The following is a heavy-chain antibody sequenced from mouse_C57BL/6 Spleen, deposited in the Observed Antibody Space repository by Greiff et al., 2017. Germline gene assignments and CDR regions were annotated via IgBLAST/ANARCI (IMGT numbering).Heavy chain of an antibody. CDR1: GYTFTDYN. CDR3: ARGDYYGNYGFAY. D-gene: IGHD2-1*01. J-gene: IGHJ3*01. V-gene: IGHV1-18*01. CDR2: INPNNGGT. Sequence: VQLKESGPELVKPGASVKIPCKASGYTFTDYNMDWVKQSHGKSLEWIGDINPNNGGTIYNQKFKGKATLTVDKSSSTAYMELRSLTSEDTAVYYCARGDYYGNYGFAYWGQGTLVTVSA.